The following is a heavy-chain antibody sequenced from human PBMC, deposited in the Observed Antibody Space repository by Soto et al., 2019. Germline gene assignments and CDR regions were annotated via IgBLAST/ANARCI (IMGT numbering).Heavy chain of an antibody. V-gene: IGHV3-66*01. Sequence: GGSLRLSCAASGFTVSSIYMSWVRQAPGKGLEWVSVIYSGGNEYYPDSVKGRFTISRDNSKNTLYLQMNSLRAEDTAVYYCARSGYRSDYFCGMDVWGQGTTVTVSS. CDR3: ARSGYRSDYFCGMDV. CDR1: GFTVSSIY. D-gene: IGHD1-1*01. J-gene: IGHJ6*02. CDR2: IYSGGNE.